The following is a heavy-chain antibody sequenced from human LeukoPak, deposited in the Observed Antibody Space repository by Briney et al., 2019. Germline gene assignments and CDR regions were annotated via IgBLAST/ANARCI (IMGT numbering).Heavy chain of an antibody. D-gene: IGHD6-13*01. V-gene: IGHV1-2*02. CDR3: ARARQGAGTYAFDI. CDR1: VYTFTGHY. Sequence: ASVKVSCKASVYTFTGHYMQWVRQAPGQGLEWMGWISPNSGDTLHAQKFQGRVTMARDTSINTAYMELSNLRSDDTAVYYCARARQGAGTYAFDIWGRGTMVTVSS. CDR2: ISPNSGDT. J-gene: IGHJ3*02.